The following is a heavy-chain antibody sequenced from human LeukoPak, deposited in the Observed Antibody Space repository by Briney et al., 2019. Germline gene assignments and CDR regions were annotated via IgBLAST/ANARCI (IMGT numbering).Heavy chain of an antibody. J-gene: IGHJ4*02. CDR3: ATHIGGCDYGDYGERYFDY. CDR1: GYTLTELS. D-gene: IGHD4-17*01. V-gene: IGHV1-24*01. CDR2: FYPEEGET. Sequence: ASGKVSCKVSGYTLTELSINWVRQAPGKGFDWMESFYPEEGETIYAQKFQGRVTMTEDKSTDTAYMELTSLRSEDTAVYYCATHIGGCDYGDYGERYFDYWGQGNLVTVSS.